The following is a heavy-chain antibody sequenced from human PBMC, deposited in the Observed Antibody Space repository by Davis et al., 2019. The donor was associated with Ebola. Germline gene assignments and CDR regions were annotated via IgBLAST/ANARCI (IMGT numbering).Heavy chain of an antibody. Sequence: AGSLSLSCAASGFTFSSYEMNWVRQAQGKGLERFSYISSSGSTIYYADSVKGRFTISRDNAKNSLYLQMNSLRADDTAVYYCACRGVLVFWGQGTLVTVSS. V-gene: IGHV3-48*03. CDR3: ACRGVLVF. CDR1: GFTFSSYE. D-gene: IGHD3-10*01. J-gene: IGHJ4*02. CDR2: ISSSGSTI.